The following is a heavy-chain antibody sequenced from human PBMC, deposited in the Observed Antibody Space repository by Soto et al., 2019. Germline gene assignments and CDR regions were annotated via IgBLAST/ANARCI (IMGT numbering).Heavy chain of an antibody. V-gene: IGHV3-15*07. CDR1: GFTFSNAW. CDR2: IKSKTDGGTT. D-gene: IGHD1-7*01. J-gene: IGHJ4*02. Sequence: EVQLVESGGGLVKPGGSLRLSCAASGFTFSNAWMNWVRQAPGKGLEWVGRIKSKTDGGTTDYAAPVKGRFTISRDDSKNTLYLQMNSLKTEDTAVYYCTTPPPPNWNYGPGPTWGQGTLVTVSS. CDR3: TTPPPPNWNYGPGPT.